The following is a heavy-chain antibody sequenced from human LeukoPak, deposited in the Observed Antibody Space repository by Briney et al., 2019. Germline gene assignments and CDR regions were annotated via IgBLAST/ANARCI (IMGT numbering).Heavy chain of an antibody. CDR1: GFTVSSNY. V-gene: IGHV3-7*01. J-gene: IGHJ4*02. Sequence: PGGSLRLSCAASGFTVSSNYMSWVRQAPGKGLEWVANIKQDGSERYYVDSVKGRFTISRDNAKNSLYLQMNSLRAEDTAVYYCARDRDWYTFDSWGQGVLVTVSS. CDR3: ARDRDWYTFDS. CDR2: IKQDGSER. D-gene: IGHD1-1*01.